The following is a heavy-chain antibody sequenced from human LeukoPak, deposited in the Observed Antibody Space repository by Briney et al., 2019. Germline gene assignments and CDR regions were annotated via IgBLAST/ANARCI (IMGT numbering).Heavy chain of an antibody. CDR3: ARSWADDYVWGSYRPYYFDY. J-gene: IGHJ4*02. V-gene: IGHV4-39*07. CDR1: GGSISSSSYY. CDR2: IYYSGST. Sequence: SETLSLTCTVSGGSISSSSYYWGWIRQPPGKGLEWIGSIYYSGSTYYNPSLKSRVTISVDTSKNQFSLKLSSVTAADTAVYYCARSWADDYVWGSYRPYYFDYWGQGTLVTVSS. D-gene: IGHD3-16*02.